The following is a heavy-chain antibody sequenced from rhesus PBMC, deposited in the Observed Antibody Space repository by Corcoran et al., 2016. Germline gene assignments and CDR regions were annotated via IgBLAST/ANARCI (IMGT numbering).Heavy chain of an antibody. J-gene: IGHJ4*01. CDR3: VSYSGSYYPFDY. V-gene: IGHV4S7*01. Sequence: QVQLQESGPGLVKPSETLSLTCAVLGGSISGGYGWRVILRPPGKGLEWIGHIFGSIGSTYYNPSLKSRVTIARDTSKNQFSLKLSSVTAADTAVYYCVSYSGSYYPFDYWGQGVLVTVSS. CDR1: GGSISGGYG. D-gene: IGHD3-16*01. CDR2: IFGSIGST.